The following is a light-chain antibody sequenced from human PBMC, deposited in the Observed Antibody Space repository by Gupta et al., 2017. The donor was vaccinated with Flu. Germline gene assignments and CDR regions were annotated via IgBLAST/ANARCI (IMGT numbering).Light chain of an antibody. J-gene: IGKJ3*01. Sequence: DIQMTQSPSSLSASVGDRVTITCRASQTISSYLNWYQQKPGKAPTLLIYATSSLQNEVPSRFSGSGSGTDFTLTINRLQPEDFATYYCQQSDSPPITFGHGTKVNIK. CDR2: ATS. CDR3: QQSDSPPIT. CDR1: QTISSY. V-gene: IGKV1-39*01.